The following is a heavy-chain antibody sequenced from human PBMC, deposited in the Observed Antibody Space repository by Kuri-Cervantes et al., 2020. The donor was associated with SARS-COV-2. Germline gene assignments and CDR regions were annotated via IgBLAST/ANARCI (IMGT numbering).Heavy chain of an antibody. CDR1: GFTFSNAW. CDR2: ISSSSSTI. J-gene: IGHJ4*02. D-gene: IGHD6-25*01. CDR3: ARSGKRSTWNYFDY. Sequence: GGSLRLSCAAPGFTFSNAWMNWVRQAPGKGLEWVSYISSSSSTIYYADSVKGRFTISRDNAKNSLYLQMNSLRAEDTAVYYCARSGKRSTWNYFDYWGQGTLVTVSS. V-gene: IGHV3-48*04.